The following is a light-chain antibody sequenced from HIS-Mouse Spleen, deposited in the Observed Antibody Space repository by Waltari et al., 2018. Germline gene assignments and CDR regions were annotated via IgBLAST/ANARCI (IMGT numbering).Light chain of an antibody. Sequence: EIVLTQSPATLSLSPGERATLSRRASQSVSSYLAWYQQKHGQAPRLLIYDASNRATGIPARFSGSGSGTDFTLTISSLEPEDFAVYYCQQRSNWPPYTFGQGTKLEIK. CDR2: DAS. J-gene: IGKJ2*01. V-gene: IGKV3-11*01. CDR3: QQRSNWPPYT. CDR1: QSVSSY.